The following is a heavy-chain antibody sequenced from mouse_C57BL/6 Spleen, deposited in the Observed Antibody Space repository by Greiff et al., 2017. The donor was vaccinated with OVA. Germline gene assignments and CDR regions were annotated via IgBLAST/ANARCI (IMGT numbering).Heavy chain of an antibody. D-gene: IGHD1-1*01. J-gene: IGHJ3*01. CDR2: ISSGGSYT. CDR1: GFTFSSYG. CDR3: ASSLTTVVATDAY. V-gene: IGHV5-6*01. Sequence: EVMLVESGGDLVKPGGSLKLSCAASGFTFSSYGMSWVRQTPDKRLEWVATISSGGSYTYYPDSVKGRFTISRDNAKNTLYLQMSSLKSEDTAMYYCASSLTTVVATDAYWGQGTLVTVSA.